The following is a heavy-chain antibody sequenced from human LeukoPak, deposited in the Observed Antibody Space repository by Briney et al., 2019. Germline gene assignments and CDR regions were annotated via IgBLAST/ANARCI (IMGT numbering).Heavy chain of an antibody. CDR2: IIPIFGTA. V-gene: IGHV1-69*13. J-gene: IGHJ4*02. CDR3: AKDHDFWSGYYLGFYFDY. D-gene: IGHD3-3*01. Sequence: ASVKVSCKASGGTFSSYAISWVRQAPGQGLEWMGGIIPIFGTANYAQKFQGRVTITADESTSTAYMELSSLRSDDAAVYYCAKDHDFWSGYYLGFYFDYWGQGTLVTVSS. CDR1: GGTFSSYA.